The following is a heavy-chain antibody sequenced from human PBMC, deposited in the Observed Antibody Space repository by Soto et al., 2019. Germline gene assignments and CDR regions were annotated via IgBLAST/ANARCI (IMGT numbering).Heavy chain of an antibody. V-gene: IGHV3-21*01. CDR1: GFTFSSYS. D-gene: IGHD3-9*01. Sequence: EVQLVESGGVLVKPGGSLRLSCAASGFTFSSYSMNWVRQAPGKGLEWVSSISSSSSYIYYADSVKGRFTISRDNAKNSLYLQMNSLRAEDTAVYYCARENYDILTGYYPSQDYYYGMDVWGQGTTVTVSS. J-gene: IGHJ6*02. CDR3: ARENYDILTGYYPSQDYYYGMDV. CDR2: ISSSSSYI.